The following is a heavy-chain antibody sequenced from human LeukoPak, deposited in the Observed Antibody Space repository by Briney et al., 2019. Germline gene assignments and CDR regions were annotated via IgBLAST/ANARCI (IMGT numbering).Heavy chain of an antibody. CDR3: ARDREAGTDAFDI. J-gene: IGHJ3*02. CDR1: GGSISSGGYY. CDR2: IYYSGST. D-gene: IGHD6-19*01. V-gene: IGHV4-31*03. Sequence: TSETLSLTCTVSGGSISSGGYYWSWIRQHPGKGLEWIGYIYYSGSTYYNPSLKSRVTISVDTSKNQFSLKLSSVTAADTAVYYCARDREAGTDAFDIWGQGTTVTVSS.